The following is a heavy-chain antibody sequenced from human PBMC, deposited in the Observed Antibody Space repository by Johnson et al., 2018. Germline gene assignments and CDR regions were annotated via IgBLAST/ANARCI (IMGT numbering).Heavy chain of an antibody. D-gene: IGHD2-15*01. J-gene: IGHJ5*02. CDR2: ISSSGGNT. CDR1: GFTFSSYA. CDR3: ARDVLEAAAYGWFDP. V-gene: IGHV3-23*04. Sequence: VQLVQSGGGLVQPGGSLRLSCAASGFTFSSYAMSWVRQAPGKRPEWVSAISSSGGNTYYEDYVTGRFTISRNNSKNKLYLQSHSLRAEDMAVYYWARDVLEAAAYGWFDPWGQGTLVTVSS.